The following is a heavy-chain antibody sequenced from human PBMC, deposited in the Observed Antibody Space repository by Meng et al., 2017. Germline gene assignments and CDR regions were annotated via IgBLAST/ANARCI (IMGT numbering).Heavy chain of an antibody. CDR2: INPNSGGT. CDR3: ARPGGYSYGYSYYYGMDV. CDR1: GYTFTGYY. V-gene: IGHV1-2*06. D-gene: IGHD5-18*01. J-gene: IGHJ6*02. Sequence: ASVKVSCKASGYTFTGYYMHWVRQAPGQGLEWMGRINPNSGGTNYAQKFQGRVTMTRDTSISTAYMELSRLRSDDTAVYYCARPGGYSYGYSYYYGMDVWGQGTTVTVSS.